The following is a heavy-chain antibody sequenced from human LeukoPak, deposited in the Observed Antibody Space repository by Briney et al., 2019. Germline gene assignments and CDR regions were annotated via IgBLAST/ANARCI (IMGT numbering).Heavy chain of an antibody. D-gene: IGHD2-8*01. Sequence: GGSLRLSCAASGFTFSSYGMHWVRQAPGKGLEWVSGISASGGSTYYADSVKGRFSISRDNLKNTLYLQMHSLRAEDTAVYYCAKGINWVSSVFDYWGQGTPVTVSS. CDR3: AKGINWVSSVFDY. V-gene: IGHV3-23*01. J-gene: IGHJ4*02. CDR1: GFTFSSYG. CDR2: ISASGGST.